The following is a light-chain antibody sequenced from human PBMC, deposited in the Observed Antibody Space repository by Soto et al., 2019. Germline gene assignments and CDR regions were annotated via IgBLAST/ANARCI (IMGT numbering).Light chain of an antibody. CDR2: KAS. CDR1: QTITTS. Sequence: DIQMTQSPSTLSASIGDRVTITCRASQTITTSLAWYQQKPGNAPKILIYKASTLESGVPSRFSGSGSETEFTLTISSLQPDDFAASYCQQYDSYSVRTFGQGTKVEI. V-gene: IGKV1-5*03. CDR3: QQYDSYSVRT. J-gene: IGKJ1*01.